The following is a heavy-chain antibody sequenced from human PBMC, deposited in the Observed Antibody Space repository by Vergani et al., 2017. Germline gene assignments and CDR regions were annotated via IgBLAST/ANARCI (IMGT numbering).Heavy chain of an antibody. J-gene: IGHJ6*02. CDR3: ARELSYYYGSGSDDYNPYYYEGMDV. CDR1: GGSINPVAYY. Sequence: QVQLQESGPRLVRPSQTLSLTCTVSGGSINPVAYYWSWIRQPAGKGLEWIGRVYTSGMTNYNPSLKSRVTILVDRSKRQLSLKLTSVTAGDTAVYFCARELSYYYGSGSDDYNPYYYEGMDVWGPGTTVTVSS. CDR2: VYTSGMT. V-gene: IGHV4-61*02. D-gene: IGHD3-10*01.